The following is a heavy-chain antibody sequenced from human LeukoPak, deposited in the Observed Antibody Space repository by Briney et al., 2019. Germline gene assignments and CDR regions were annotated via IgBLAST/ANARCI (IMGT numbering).Heavy chain of an antibody. CDR1: GFTFSSYE. CDR2: ISSSGSTI. Sequence: GGPLRLSCAASGFTFSSYEMNWVRQAPGKGLEWVSYISSSGSTIYYADSVKGRFTISRDNAKNSLYLQMNSLRAEDTAVYYCARGSGSLGYYFDYWGQGTLVTVSS. CDR3: ARGSGSLGYYFDY. V-gene: IGHV3-48*03. D-gene: IGHD1-26*01. J-gene: IGHJ4*02.